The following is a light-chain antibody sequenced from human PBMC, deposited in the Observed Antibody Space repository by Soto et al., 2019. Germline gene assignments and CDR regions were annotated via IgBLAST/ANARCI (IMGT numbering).Light chain of an antibody. CDR3: QQRSNWVFT. CDR1: QCVSSY. CDR2: DAS. J-gene: IGKJ3*01. V-gene: IGKV3-11*01. Sequence: EIVLTQSTATLSLSPGERATLSCRASQCVSSYLAWYQQKPGQAPRLLIYDASNRATGIPARFSGSGSGTDFTLTISSLEPEDFAVYYCQQRSNWVFTFGPGTKVDIK.